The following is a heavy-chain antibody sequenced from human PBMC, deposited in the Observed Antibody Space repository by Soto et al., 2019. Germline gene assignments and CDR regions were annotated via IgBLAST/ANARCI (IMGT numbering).Heavy chain of an antibody. CDR2: INPKSRGT. J-gene: IGHJ5*02. V-gene: IGHV1-2*02. Sequence: QVQLVQSGAEVKKPGASVKVSCKPSGYTFTDYFIHWVRQAPGQGVEWMGWINPKSRGTNYAQKFQGRVTMTRDTSNSTAYMELRGLRSDDTAVYYCARVTLKAGNWFDPWGQGTLVTVSS. CDR3: ARVTLKAGNWFDP. CDR1: GYTFTDYF.